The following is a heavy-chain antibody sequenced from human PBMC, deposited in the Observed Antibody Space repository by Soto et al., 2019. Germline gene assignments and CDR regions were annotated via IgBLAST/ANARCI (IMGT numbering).Heavy chain of an antibody. D-gene: IGHD3-3*01. CDR3: ARDLRFGYDFWSGPNWIGMDV. CDR2: IYSGGST. V-gene: IGHV3-53*01. J-gene: IGHJ6*02. Sequence: PGGSLRLSCEASGFTISECSMNWVRQAPGKGLEWVSVIYSGGSTYYADSVKGRFTISRDNSKNTLYLQMNSLRAEDTAVYYCARDLRFGYDFWSGPNWIGMDVWGQGTTVTVSS. CDR1: GFTISECS.